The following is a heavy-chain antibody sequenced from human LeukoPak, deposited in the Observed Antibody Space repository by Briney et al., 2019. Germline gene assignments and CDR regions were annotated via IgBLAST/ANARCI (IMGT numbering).Heavy chain of an antibody. V-gene: IGHV3-7*01. Sequence: PGGSLRLSCAASGFTFSSYWMSWVRQAPGKGLEWVANIKQDGSEKYYVDSLKGRFIISRDNAKNSLYLQMNSLRAEDTAVYYCAKAGSSWYEYWGQGTLVTVSS. CDR2: IKQDGSEK. CDR3: AKAGSSWYEY. CDR1: GFTFSSYW. D-gene: IGHD6-13*01. J-gene: IGHJ4*02.